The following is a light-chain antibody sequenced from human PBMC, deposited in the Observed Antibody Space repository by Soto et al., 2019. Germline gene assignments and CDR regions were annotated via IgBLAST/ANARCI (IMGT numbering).Light chain of an antibody. CDR2: GAS. J-gene: IGKJ3*01. Sequence: EVVLTQSPGSLSLFPGERATLSCRASQSVSSTYFAWYRQKPGQPPRLLIYGASNRAAGVPDRFSGSGSGTDFTLTISRLESEDFAVYYCQQYYSSPPGFTVGPGTTVDIK. CDR3: QQYYSSPPGFT. V-gene: IGKV3-20*01. CDR1: QSVSSTY.